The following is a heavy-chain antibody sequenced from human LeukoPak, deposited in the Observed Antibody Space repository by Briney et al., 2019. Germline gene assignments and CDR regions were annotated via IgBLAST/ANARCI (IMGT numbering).Heavy chain of an antibody. D-gene: IGHD2-2*01. CDR3: ARGADIVVVPAASRDDWFDP. V-gene: IGHV3-21*01. J-gene: IGHJ5*02. CDR1: GFTFSSYS. Sequence: GGSLRLSCAASGFTFSSYSMNWVRQAPGKGLEWVSSISSSSSYIYYADSVKGRFTISRDNAKNSLYLQMNSLRAEDTAVYYCARGADIVVVPAASRDDWFDPWGQGTLVTVSS. CDR2: ISSSSSYI.